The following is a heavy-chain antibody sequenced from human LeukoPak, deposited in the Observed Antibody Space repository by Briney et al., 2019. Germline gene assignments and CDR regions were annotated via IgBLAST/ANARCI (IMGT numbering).Heavy chain of an antibody. CDR3: ARDRRGEKDFDV. CDR1: GISFSNDC. V-gene: IGHV3-53*04. J-gene: IGHJ3*01. Sequence: GGSLRLSCAASGISFSNDCMSWVRQAPGKGLEWVSAIYADGYTRDAASVKGRFSISRHNSKNTVYLQMDNLRPEDTAVYYCARDRRGEKDFDVWGPGTMVTVSS. CDR2: IYADGYT.